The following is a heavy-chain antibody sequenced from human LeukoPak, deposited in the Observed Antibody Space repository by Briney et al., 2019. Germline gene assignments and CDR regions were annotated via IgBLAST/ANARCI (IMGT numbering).Heavy chain of an antibody. D-gene: IGHD5-12*01. Sequence: KPSGTLSLTCAVYGVSFSGYYWSWIRQPPGKGLEWIGEINHSGSTNYNPSLKSRVTISVDTSKNQFSLKLSSVTAADTAVYYCAAVSGYSGYDPYYFDYWGQGTLVTVSS. CDR3: AAVSGYSGYDPYYFDY. CDR2: INHSGST. V-gene: IGHV4-34*01. J-gene: IGHJ4*02. CDR1: GVSFSGYY.